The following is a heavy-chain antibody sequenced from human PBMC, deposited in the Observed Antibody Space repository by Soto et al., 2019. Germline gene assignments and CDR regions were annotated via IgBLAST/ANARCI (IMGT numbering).Heavy chain of an antibody. CDR1: GFTFSNYA. CDR2: ISYDGSNK. V-gene: IGHV3-30-3*01. D-gene: IGHD3-22*01. J-gene: IGHJ4*02. Sequence: GGSLRLSCAASGFTFSNYAMHWVRQAPGKGLEWVAVISYDGSNKYYADSVKGRFTISRDNSKNTLYLQMNSLRAEDTAVYFCARDRYYYDSRGWRYFDYWGQGTLVTVSS. CDR3: ARDRYYYDSRGWRYFDY.